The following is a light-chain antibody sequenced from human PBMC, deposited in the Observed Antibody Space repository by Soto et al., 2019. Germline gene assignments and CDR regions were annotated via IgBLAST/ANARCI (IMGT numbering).Light chain of an antibody. J-gene: IGKJ2*01. V-gene: IGKV3-20*01. CDR3: QQYGTSPRYT. CDR1: QSVSSIF. CDR2: GAS. Sequence: EIVLTQSPATLSLSPGERATLSCRASQSVSSIFLAWYQQKPGQGPRLLIYGASSRATGIPDRFSGSGSGTDFTLTVSRLEAEDFAVYYCQQYGTSPRYTFGQGTKLEIK.